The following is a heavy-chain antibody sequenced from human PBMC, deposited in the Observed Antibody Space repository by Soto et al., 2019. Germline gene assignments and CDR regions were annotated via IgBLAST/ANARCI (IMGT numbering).Heavy chain of an antibody. D-gene: IGHD6-13*01. CDR3: AAAGTSDY. J-gene: IGHJ4*02. CDR2: LMPIFGTP. V-gene: IGHV1-69*06. Sequence: SVKVSCKASGGTFSSYAISWVRQAPGQGLEWMGGLMPIFGTPNYAQKFQGRVTITADKSTSTAYMELSGLRSEDTAVYYCAAAGTSDYWGQGTLVTVSS. CDR1: GGTFSSYA.